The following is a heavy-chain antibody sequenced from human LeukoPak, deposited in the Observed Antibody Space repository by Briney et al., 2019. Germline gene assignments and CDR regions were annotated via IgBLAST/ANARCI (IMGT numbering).Heavy chain of an antibody. CDR1: GYTFTGYY. CDR2: INPNSGGT. Sequence: ASVKVSCKASGYTFTGYYMHWVRQAPGQGLEWMGWINPNSGGTNYAQKFQGRVTMTRDTSISTAYVELSRLRSDDTAVYYCARARERITMVRGRFDPWGQGTLVTVSS. J-gene: IGHJ5*02. V-gene: IGHV1-2*02. D-gene: IGHD3-10*01. CDR3: ARARERITMVRGRFDP.